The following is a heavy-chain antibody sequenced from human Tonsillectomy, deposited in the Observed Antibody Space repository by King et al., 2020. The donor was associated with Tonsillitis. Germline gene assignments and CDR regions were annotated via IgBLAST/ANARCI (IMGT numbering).Heavy chain of an antibody. CDR1: GFTFSNYA. D-gene: IGHD3-22*01. J-gene: IGHJ4*02. CDR3: AKVPYDSSGYYYFDY. V-gene: IGHV3-23*04. Sequence: DVQLVESGGGLVQPGGSLRLSCTASGFTFSNYAMSWVRQAPGKGLEWVSGISGSGGSTYYADSVKGRFTISRANSKNTLYLQMNSLRAEDTAVYYCAKVPYDSSGYYYFDYWGQGTLVTVSS. CDR2: ISGSGGST.